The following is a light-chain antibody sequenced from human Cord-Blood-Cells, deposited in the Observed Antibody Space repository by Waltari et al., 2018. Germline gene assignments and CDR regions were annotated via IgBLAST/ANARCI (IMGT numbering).Light chain of an antibody. CDR3: CSYAGSSTWV. Sequence: QSALTQPASVSGSPGQSITISCTGTSSDVGSYNLVSWYQQQPGQAPKLMIYEGSKXXXXXXXXXXXXXXXXXXXXTISGLQADDEADYYCCSYAGSSTWVFGGGTKLTVL. J-gene: IGLJ3*02. V-gene: IGLV2-23*01. CDR1: SSDVGSYNL. CDR2: EGS.